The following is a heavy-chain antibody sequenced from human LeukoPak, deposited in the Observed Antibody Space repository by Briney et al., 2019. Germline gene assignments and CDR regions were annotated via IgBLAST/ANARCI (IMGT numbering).Heavy chain of an antibody. J-gene: IGHJ4*02. D-gene: IGHD2-15*01. CDR1: GGSISGYY. V-gene: IGHV4-59*01. Sequence: SETLSLTCAVSGGSISGYYWSWIRQSPGKGLDWIAYISHTGSTNYNPSLKSRVTISVDTSKNQFSLKLSSVTAADTAVYYCARHDGTYSYYFDSWGQGTLVTVSS. CDR2: ISHTGST. CDR3: ARHDGTYSYYFDS.